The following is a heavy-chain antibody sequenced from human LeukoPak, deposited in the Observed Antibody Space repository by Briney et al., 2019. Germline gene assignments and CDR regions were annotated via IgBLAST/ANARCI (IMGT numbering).Heavy chain of an antibody. CDR2: IWYDGSNK. Sequence: QAGRSLRLSCAASGFTFSSYGMRWVRQAPGKGLEWVAVIWYDGSNKYYADSVKGRFTISRDNSKNTLYLQMNSLRAEDTAVYYCARGALWVVVVAATIFCYWGQGTLVTVSS. D-gene: IGHD2-15*01. V-gene: IGHV3-33*01. CDR1: GFTFSSYG. J-gene: IGHJ4*02. CDR3: ARGALWVVVVAATIFCY.